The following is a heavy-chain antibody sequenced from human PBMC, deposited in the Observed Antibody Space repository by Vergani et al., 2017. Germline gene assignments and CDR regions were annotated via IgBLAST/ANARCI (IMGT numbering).Heavy chain of an antibody. CDR2: ISADNGNT. D-gene: IGHD6-13*01. Sequence: QVQLVQSGAEVKKPGASVKVSCKASGYTFTSYGISWVRQAPGQGLEWMGWISADNGNTNYAQKLQGRVTMTTDTSTRTAYMELRSLRSDDTAVYYCARLYSSSGYNYYGMDVWGQGTTVTVSS. V-gene: IGHV1-18*01. CDR3: ARLYSSSGYNYYGMDV. CDR1: GYTFTSYG. J-gene: IGHJ6*02.